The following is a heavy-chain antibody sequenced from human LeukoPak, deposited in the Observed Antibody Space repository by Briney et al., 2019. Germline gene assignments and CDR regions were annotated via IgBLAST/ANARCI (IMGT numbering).Heavy chain of an antibody. Sequence: GGSLRLSCAASGFTFSSYSMNWVRQAPGKGLEWGSSISSSSSYIYYADSVKGRFTISRDNAKNSLYLQMNSLRAEDTAVYYCARGHLDYDILTGYSYWGQGTLVTVSS. J-gene: IGHJ4*02. CDR3: ARGHLDYDILTGYSY. CDR2: ISSSSSYI. D-gene: IGHD3-9*01. CDR1: GFTFSSYS. V-gene: IGHV3-21*01.